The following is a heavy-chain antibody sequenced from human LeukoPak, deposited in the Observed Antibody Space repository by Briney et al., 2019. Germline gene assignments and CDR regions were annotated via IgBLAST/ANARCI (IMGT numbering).Heavy chain of an antibody. V-gene: IGHV4-34*01. J-gene: IGHJ6*03. CDR1: GGSFSGYY. D-gene: IGHD3-10*02. Sequence: PSETLSLTCAVYGGSFSGYYWSWIRQPPGKGLEWIGEINHSGSTNYNPSLKSRVTISVDTSKNQFSLKLSSVTAADTAVYYCARLRPYYYVSYYYYYMGIWSKGTTVTVSS. CDR3: ARLRPYYYVSYYYYYMGI. CDR2: INHSGST.